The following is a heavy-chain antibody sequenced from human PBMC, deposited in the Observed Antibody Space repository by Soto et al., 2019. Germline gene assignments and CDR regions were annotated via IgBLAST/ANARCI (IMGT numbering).Heavy chain of an antibody. D-gene: IGHD2-15*01. CDR3: ARRYGGTFDY. CDR2: IYYSGST. V-gene: IGHV4-59*08. CDR1: GGSISSYY. J-gene: IGHJ4*02. Sequence: SETLSLTCTVSGGSISSYYWSWIRQPPGKGLEWIGYIYYSGSTNYNPSLKSRVTISVDTSKNRFSLKLSSVTAADTAVYYCARRYGGTFDYWGQGTLVTVSS.